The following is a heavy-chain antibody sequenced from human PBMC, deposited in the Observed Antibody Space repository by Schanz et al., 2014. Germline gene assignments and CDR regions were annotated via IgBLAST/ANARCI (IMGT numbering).Heavy chain of an antibody. D-gene: IGHD5-12*01. V-gene: IGHV1-2*06. Sequence: QVLLVQSGAEVKQPGASVKVSCKASGYTFTAYFIHWVRQAPGQGLEWMGRINPNTGGTNFAQEFQGRVTMTRDTSIPTAYMDLSGLTSDDTAVYYCAREKGHGYSGCSWGQGTLLAVSS. CDR2: INPNTGGT. J-gene: IGHJ5*02. CDR1: GYTFTAYF. CDR3: AREKGHGYSGCS.